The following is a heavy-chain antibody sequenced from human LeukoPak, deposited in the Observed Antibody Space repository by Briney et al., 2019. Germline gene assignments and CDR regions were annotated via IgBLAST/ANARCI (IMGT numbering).Heavy chain of an antibody. Sequence: GGSLRLSCAASGSAFSDYYMSWIRQAPGKGLEWVSYISRSSGHTSYADSVKGRFTISRDNAKKSLYLQMNSLRAEDTAVYYCARGDAVTDAFDIWGQGTMVTVSS. V-gene: IGHV3-11*05. CDR1: GSAFSDYY. D-gene: IGHD4-17*01. CDR3: ARGDAVTDAFDI. J-gene: IGHJ3*02. CDR2: ISRSSGHT.